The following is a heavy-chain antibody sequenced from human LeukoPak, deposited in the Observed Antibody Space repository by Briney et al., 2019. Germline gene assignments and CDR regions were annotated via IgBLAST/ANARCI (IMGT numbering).Heavy chain of an antibody. Sequence: GASVKVSCKASGYTFTSYDINWVRQATGQGLEWMGWMNPNSGNTGYAQKFQGRVTMTRNTSISTAYMELSSLRSEDTAVYYCARGVSGYCSSTSCYVLYDILTGRKRSYYFDYWGQGTLVTVSS. D-gene: IGHD2-2*03. V-gene: IGHV1-8*01. J-gene: IGHJ4*02. CDR2: MNPNSGNT. CDR3: ARGVSGYCSSTSCYVLYDILTGRKRSYYFDY. CDR1: GYTFTSYD.